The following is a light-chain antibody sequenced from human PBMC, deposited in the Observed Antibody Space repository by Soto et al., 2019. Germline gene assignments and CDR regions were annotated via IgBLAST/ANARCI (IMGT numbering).Light chain of an antibody. V-gene: IGLV4-69*01. CDR3: QTWGTGIRV. CDR1: RGHSNYA. Sequence: QSVLTQSPSASASLGASVKLTCTLSRGHSNYAIAWHQQQPEKGPRYLMKVNSDGSHSKGDGIPDRFSGSSSGAERYLTISSLQSEDEADYYCQTWGTGIRVFGGGTKLTVL. CDR2: VNSDGSH. J-gene: IGLJ3*02.